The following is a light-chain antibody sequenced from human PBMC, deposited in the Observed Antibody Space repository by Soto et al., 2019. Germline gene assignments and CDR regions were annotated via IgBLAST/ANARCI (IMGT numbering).Light chain of an antibody. CDR1: QNIRGNE. V-gene: IGKV3-20*01. CDR2: GGS. Sequence: EVVLTQSPGALYLSPGEGDTLSCRASQNIRGNELAWYRQKRGQAPRLLIYGGSSRAEGIPDRFSGRGTGTNFTLTISRLEPEDSAVYYCQDYGTSHPWTFGQGTKLEIK. CDR3: QDYGTSHPWT. J-gene: IGKJ1*01.